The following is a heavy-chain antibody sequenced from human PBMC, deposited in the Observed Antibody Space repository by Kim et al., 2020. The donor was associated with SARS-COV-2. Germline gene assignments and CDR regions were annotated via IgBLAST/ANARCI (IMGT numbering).Heavy chain of an antibody. V-gene: IGHV4-4*07. J-gene: IGHJ5*02. Sequence: SETLSLTCTVSGASVTTYYWTWIRQSAGKGLEWIGRIYTSGNTTYNPSLKSRVTMSLDTCKNHFSLKLNSATAADTGVYYCARHGSWFDPWGQGIVVTVSS. CDR1: GASVTTYY. CDR3: ARHGSWFDP. D-gene: IGHD3-10*01. CDR2: IYTSGNT.